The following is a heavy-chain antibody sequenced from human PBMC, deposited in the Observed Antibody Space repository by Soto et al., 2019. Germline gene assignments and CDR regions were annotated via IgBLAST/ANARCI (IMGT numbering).Heavy chain of an antibody. D-gene: IGHD6-19*01. Sequence: EVQLVESGGGLVEPGGSLRLSCSVSGLTFSNAWMGWVRQAPGKGLEWIGRIKSNTDGGAADYAAAVKGRFSITRDDSRASLYLQMNSRKAEDTALYYCATEKLHSSGWKGAFDMWGQGTVVTVSS. CDR1: GLTFSNAW. CDR3: ATEKLHSSGWKGAFDM. CDR2: IKSNTDGGAA. V-gene: IGHV3-15*01. J-gene: IGHJ3*02.